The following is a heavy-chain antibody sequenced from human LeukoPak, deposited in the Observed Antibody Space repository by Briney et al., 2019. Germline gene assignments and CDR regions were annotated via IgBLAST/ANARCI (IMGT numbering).Heavy chain of an antibody. Sequence: ASVKVSCKASGYTFTSYGISWVRQAPGQGREWMGWISAYNGNTNYAQKLQGRVTMTTDTSTSTAYMELRSLRSDDTAVYYCTRQRKDYYYYYGMDVWGQGTTVTVSS. J-gene: IGHJ6*02. CDR2: ISAYNGNT. CDR3: TRQRKDYYYYYGMDV. V-gene: IGHV1-18*01. CDR1: GYTFTSYG. D-gene: IGHD6-25*01.